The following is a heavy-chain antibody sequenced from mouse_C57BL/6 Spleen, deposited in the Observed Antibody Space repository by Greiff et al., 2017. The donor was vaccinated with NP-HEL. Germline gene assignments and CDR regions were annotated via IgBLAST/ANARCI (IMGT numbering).Heavy chain of an antibody. CDR2: INPSSGYT. V-gene: IGHV1-7*01. CDR1: GYTFTSYW. Sequence: VQRVESGAELAKPGASVKLSCKASGYTFTSYWMHWVKQRPGQGLEWIGYINPSSGYTKYNQKFKDKATLTADKSSSTAYMQLSSLTYEDSAVYYCARDYYDYDSDAMDYWGQGTSVTVSS. D-gene: IGHD2-4*01. J-gene: IGHJ4*01. CDR3: ARDYYDYDSDAMDY.